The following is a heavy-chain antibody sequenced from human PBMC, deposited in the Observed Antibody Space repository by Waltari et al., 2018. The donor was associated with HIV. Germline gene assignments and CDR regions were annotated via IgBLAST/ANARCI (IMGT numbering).Heavy chain of an antibody. V-gene: IGHV4-34*01. CDR2: INHSGST. J-gene: IGHJ4*02. D-gene: IGHD3-10*01. CDR1: GVSFRGYY. CDR3: ARGGNYYGSGSYYKLDY. Sequence: QVQLQQWGAGLLKPSETLSLTCAVYGVSFRGYYWSWVRQSPGKGLEWIGKINHSGSTNYNPSLKSGVTMSVDTSKNQFSLKLSFVTAADTAVYYCARGGNYYGSGSYYKLDYWGQGTLVTVSS.